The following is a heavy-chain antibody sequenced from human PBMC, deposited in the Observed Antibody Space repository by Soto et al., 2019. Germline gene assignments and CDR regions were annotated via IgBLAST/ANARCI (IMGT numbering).Heavy chain of an antibody. D-gene: IGHD5-12*01. Sequence: SETLSLTCTVSGGSISGHSWIWIRQPAGRGLEWIGHIYPSGSTSYNPSLRSRVTMSLDTSNNQIFLNLTSVTAADTAVFYCVRGRSYSVYDIWGPGTLVT. CDR1: GGSISGHS. CDR3: VRGRSYSVYDI. CDR2: IYPSGST. V-gene: IGHV4-4*07. J-gene: IGHJ4*02.